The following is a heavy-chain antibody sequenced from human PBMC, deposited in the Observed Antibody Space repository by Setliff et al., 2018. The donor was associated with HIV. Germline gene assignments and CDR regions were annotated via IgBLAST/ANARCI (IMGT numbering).Heavy chain of an antibody. CDR1: GFTFSNAW. D-gene: IGHD7-27*01. V-gene: IGHV3-15*01. Sequence: GGSLRLSCAASGFTFSNAWMSWVRQAPGKGLEWVGRISSEAQGGAIEYVEPVKGRFTISRDDSKNTLDLHMNSLKTEDTALYYCILLGMHGAFDIWGQGTMVT. J-gene: IGHJ3*02. CDR2: ISSEAQGGAI. CDR3: ILLGMHGAFDI.